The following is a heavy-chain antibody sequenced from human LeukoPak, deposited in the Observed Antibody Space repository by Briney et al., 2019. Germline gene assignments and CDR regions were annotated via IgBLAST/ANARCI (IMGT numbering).Heavy chain of an antibody. V-gene: IGHV4-38-2*02. D-gene: IGHD2-2*01. CDR2: IYHSGST. CDR1: GYSISSGYY. J-gene: IGHJ4*02. Sequence: SETLSLTCTVSGYSISSGYYWGWIRQPPGKGLEWIGSIYHSGSTYYNPSLKSRVTISVDTSKNQFSLKLSSVTAADTAVYYCASFVVVPAALFDYWGQGTLVTVSS. CDR3: ASFVVVPAALFDY.